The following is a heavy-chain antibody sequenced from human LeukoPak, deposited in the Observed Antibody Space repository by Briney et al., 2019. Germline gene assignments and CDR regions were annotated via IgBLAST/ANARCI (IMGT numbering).Heavy chain of an antibody. CDR3: ARSKDILTGYCFDY. Sequence: SETLSLTCTVSGGSISSGSYYWSWIRQPAGKGLEWIGRFYTSGSTNYNPSLKSRVTISVDTSKNQFSLKLSSVTAADTAVYYCARSKDILTGYCFDYWGQGTLVTVSS. V-gene: IGHV4-61*02. CDR1: GGSISSGSYY. CDR2: FYTSGST. J-gene: IGHJ4*02. D-gene: IGHD3-9*01.